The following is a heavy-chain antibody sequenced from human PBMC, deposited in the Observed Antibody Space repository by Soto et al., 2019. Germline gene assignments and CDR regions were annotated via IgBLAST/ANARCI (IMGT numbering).Heavy chain of an antibody. V-gene: IGHV3-11*04. CDR2: ISSSGSPI. CDR3: ARDRYSYYDFWSGSLPYYYFGMDV. D-gene: IGHD3-3*01. CDR1: GFTFSDYY. Sequence: GGSLRLSCAASGFTFSDYYMTWIRQAPGKGLEWVSYISSSGSPIYYAASVKGRFTISRDNAKNSLYLQMNSLRAEDTAVYYCARDRYSYYDFWSGSLPYYYFGMDVWGQGTTVTVSS. J-gene: IGHJ6*02.